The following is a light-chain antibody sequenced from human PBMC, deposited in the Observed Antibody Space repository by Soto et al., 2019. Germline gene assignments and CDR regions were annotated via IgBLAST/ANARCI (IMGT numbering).Light chain of an antibody. CDR2: GAS. CDR3: RQYGSSPSYT. J-gene: IGKJ2*01. Sequence: EIVLTQSPGTLSLSPGERATLSCRASQSVSSSSYLAWYQQKPGQAPRLLIYGASSRDTGIPDRFSGSGSATAFTLNISRLEPEDFAVYYCRQYGSSPSYTFGQGTKLEIK. CDR1: QSVSSSSY. V-gene: IGKV3-20*01.